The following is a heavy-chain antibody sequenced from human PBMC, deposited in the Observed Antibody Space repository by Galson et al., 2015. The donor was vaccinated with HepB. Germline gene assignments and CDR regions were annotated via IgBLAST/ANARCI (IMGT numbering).Heavy chain of an antibody. V-gene: IGHV4-59*08. CDR1: GGSISSYY. J-gene: IGHJ4*02. D-gene: IGHD2-21*02. CDR2: IYYSGST. CDR3: ARHSLEGDYYFDY. Sequence: SETLSLTCTVSGGSISSYYWSWIRQPPGKGLEWIGYIYYSGSTNYNPSLKSRVTISVDTSKNQFSLKLSSVTAADTAVYYCARHSLEGDYYFDYWGQGTLVTVSS.